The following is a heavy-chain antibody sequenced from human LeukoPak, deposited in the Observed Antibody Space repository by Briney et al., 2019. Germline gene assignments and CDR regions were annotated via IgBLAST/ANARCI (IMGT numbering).Heavy chain of an antibody. CDR2: IASDGSST. J-gene: IGHJ4*02. CDR3: AKASQDYYDSSGYYGY. V-gene: IGHV3-74*01. Sequence: GGSLRLSCAASGFTFSSYWMNWVRQAPGKGLVWVSRIASDGSSTTYADSVKGRFSISRDNAKNTLYLQMNSLRVEDTAVYYCAKASQDYYDSSGYYGYWGQGTLVTVSS. D-gene: IGHD3-22*01. CDR1: GFTFSSYW.